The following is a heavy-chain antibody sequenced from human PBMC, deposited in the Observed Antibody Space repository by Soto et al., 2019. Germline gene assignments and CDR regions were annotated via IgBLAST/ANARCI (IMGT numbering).Heavy chain of an antibody. Sequence: ASVKVSCKASGYTFTSYAMHWVRQAPGQRLEWMGWINAGNSNTKYSQKFKGRVTITRDTSASTAYMELRSLRSEDTAVYYCATVISGSVYYFYRMDIRSQRTPATGSS. CDR1: GYTFTSYA. J-gene: IGHJ6*02. CDR3: ATVISGSVYYFYRMDI. D-gene: IGHD6-19*01. CDR2: INAGNSNT. V-gene: IGHV1-3*01.